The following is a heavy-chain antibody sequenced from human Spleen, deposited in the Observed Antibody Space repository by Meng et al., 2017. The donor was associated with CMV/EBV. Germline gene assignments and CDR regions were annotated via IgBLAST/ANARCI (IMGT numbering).Heavy chain of an antibody. V-gene: IGHV3-49*04. D-gene: IGHD5-12*01. Sequence: GESLKISCRASGFTFGDHAMSWVRQAPGKGLEWVGFIRSKAYGGTTEYAASVKGRFTISRDDSKNTLYLQMNSLRAEDTAVYYCAKVGGSGLFGYDLYWGQGTLVTVSS. CDR1: GFTFGDHA. CDR2: IRSKAYGGTT. CDR3: AKVGGSGLFGYDLY. J-gene: IGHJ4*02.